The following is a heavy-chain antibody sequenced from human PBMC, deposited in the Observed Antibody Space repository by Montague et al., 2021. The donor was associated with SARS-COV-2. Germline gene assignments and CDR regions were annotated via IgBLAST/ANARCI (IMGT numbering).Heavy chain of an antibody. CDR1: GDSISSYY. CDR2: IYTSGST. V-gene: IGHV4-4*07. Sequence: SETLSLTCTVSGDSISSYYWSWIRQPAGKGLEWIGRIYTSGSTKXNPSPKSRVTMSVDTSKNQFSLKLSSVTAADTAVYYCARDHMTTMFMVYYYGMDVWGRGTTVTVSS. CDR3: ARDHMTTMFMVYYYGMDV. J-gene: IGHJ6*02. D-gene: IGHD5-24*01.